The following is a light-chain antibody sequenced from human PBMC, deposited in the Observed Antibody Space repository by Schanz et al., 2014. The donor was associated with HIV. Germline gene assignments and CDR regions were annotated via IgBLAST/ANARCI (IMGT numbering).Light chain of an antibody. V-gene: IGLV4-69*01. Sequence: QLVLTQSPSASASLGASVKFTCTLSSGHSSYAIAWHQQQPEKGPRYLMKLNSDGSHSKGDGIPDRFSGSSSGAERYLTISSLQSEDEADYYCETWDSNTEVFGGGTKVTVL. CDR3: ETWDSNTEV. J-gene: IGLJ3*02. CDR1: SGHSSYA. CDR2: LNSDGSH.